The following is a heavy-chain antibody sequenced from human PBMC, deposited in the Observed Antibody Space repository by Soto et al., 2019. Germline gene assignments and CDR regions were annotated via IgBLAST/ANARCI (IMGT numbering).Heavy chain of an antibody. Sequence: QVHLVESGGGVVQPGRSLRLSCAASGFTFSNYAIHWVRQAPGKGLELVAIISYDGSNKYYAESVKGRFTISRDNPRNTVYLQMSSLTTEDTAVYYCARDLSRGITMIALEIHYWGQGPLVTVSS. CDR2: ISYDGSNK. CDR3: ARDLSRGITMIALEIHY. V-gene: IGHV3-30*04. CDR1: GFTFSNYA. J-gene: IGHJ4*02. D-gene: IGHD3-22*01.